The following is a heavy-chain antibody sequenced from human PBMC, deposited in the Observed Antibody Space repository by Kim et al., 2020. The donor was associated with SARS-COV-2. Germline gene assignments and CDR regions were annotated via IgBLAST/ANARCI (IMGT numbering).Heavy chain of an antibody. V-gene: IGHV3-33*06. CDR3: AKDTWFGEVGWYFDL. Sequence: GGSLRLSCAASGFTFSSYGMHWVRQAPGKGLEWVAVIWYDGSNKYYADSVKGRFTISRDNSKNTLYLQMNSLRAEDTAVYYCAKDTWFGEVGWYFDLWGRGTLVTVSS. CDR2: IWYDGSNK. D-gene: IGHD3-10*01. J-gene: IGHJ2*01. CDR1: GFTFSSYG.